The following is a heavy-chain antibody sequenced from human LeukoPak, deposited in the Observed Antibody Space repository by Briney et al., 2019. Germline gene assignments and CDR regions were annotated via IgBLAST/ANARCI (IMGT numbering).Heavy chain of an antibody. CDR2: MNPNSGNT. CDR3: ARCDHVVDGYYTWSWFDP. D-gene: IGHD3-3*01. J-gene: IGHJ5*02. CDR1: GYTFTSYD. V-gene: IGHV1-8*01. Sequence: GASVKVSCKASGYTFTSYDINWVRQATGQGLEWMGWMNPNSGNTGYAQKFQGRVTMTRNTSISTAYMELSSLRSEDTAVYYCARCDHVVDGYYTWSWFDPWGQGTLVTVSS.